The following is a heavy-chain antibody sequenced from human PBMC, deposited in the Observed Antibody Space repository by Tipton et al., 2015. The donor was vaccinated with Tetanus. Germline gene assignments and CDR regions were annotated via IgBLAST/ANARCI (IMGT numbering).Heavy chain of an antibody. CDR1: GGSMTNYY. D-gene: IGHD2-15*01. V-gene: IGHV4-59*08. CDR3: ARVRRGCSGGGCYSSFDP. Sequence: GLVKPSETLSLTCTVSGGSMTNYYWSWIRQPPGKGLEWIGYIYYTGDTNYNPSVKSRVTISVDTSTNQFSLNLRSVTAADAAVYYCARVRRGCSGGGCYSSFDPWGQGSLVIVSS. J-gene: IGHJ5*02. CDR2: IYYTGDT.